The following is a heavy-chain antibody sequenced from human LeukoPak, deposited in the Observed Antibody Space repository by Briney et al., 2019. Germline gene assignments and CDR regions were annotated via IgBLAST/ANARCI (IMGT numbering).Heavy chain of an antibody. CDR2: ISSSSSYI. V-gene: IGHV3-21*01. J-gene: IGHJ4*02. Sequence: GGSLRLSCAASGFTFSSYSMNWVRQAPGKGLEWVSSISSSSSYIYYADSVKGRFTISRDNAKNTLYLQMNSLRAEDTAVYYCARDSGSGSYYDYWGQGTLVTVSS. CDR1: GFTFSSYS. D-gene: IGHD3-10*01. CDR3: ARDSGSGSYYDY.